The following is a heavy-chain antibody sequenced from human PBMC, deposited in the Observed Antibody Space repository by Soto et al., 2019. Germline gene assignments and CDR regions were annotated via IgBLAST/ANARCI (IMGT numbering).Heavy chain of an antibody. CDR2: ISSSGTT. Sequence: QVQLQESGPGLVTPLETLSLTCTVSGGSMSSYYWSWIRQPPGKGLELTGYISSSGTTNYTPSLKSQTSMSLDTSNNQFSLNLRPMTAADTAVYYCARAANPGYDFWSGHYTSWFFGLWGSGTLVTVSS. CDR1: GGSMSSYY. J-gene: IGHJ2*01. CDR3: ARAANPGYDFWSGHYTSWFFGL. D-gene: IGHD3-3*01. V-gene: IGHV4-59*01.